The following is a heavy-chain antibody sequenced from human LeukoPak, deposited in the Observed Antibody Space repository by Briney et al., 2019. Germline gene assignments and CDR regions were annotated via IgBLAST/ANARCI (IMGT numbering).Heavy chain of an antibody. V-gene: IGHV1-24*01. J-gene: IGHJ4*02. CDR2: FHPEQGET. D-gene: IGHD3-9*01. CDR3: ATDRKDSWLPPLPFDY. CDR1: GYTFTELS. Sequence: ASVKVSCKVSGYTFTELSIHWVRQAPGKGLEWMGGFHPEQGETIYAQNFQSRVTMTEDTSTNTGYMELSNLRPEDPAVYSCATDRKDSWLPPLPFDYWGQGTLVTVSS.